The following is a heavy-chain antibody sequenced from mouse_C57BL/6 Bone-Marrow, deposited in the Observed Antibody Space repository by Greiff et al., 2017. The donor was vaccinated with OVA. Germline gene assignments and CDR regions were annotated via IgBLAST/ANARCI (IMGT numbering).Heavy chain of an antibody. CDR3: ARENWDVPYYFDF. V-gene: IGHV1-55*01. CDR2: IYPGSGST. CDR1: GYTFTSYW. Sequence: QVQLKQPGAELVKPGASVKMSCKASGYTFTSYWITWVKQRPGQGLEWIGDIYPGSGSTNYNEKFKSKATLTVDTSSSTAYMQLSSLTSADSSVYYCARENWDVPYYFDFWGQGTTLTVSS. J-gene: IGHJ2*01. D-gene: IGHD4-1*01.